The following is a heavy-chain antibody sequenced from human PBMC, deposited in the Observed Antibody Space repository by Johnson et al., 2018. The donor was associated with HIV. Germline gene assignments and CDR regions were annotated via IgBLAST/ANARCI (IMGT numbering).Heavy chain of an antibody. D-gene: IGHD1-1*01. CDR3: AREGFSGTYFSAFDI. CDR2: IGTAGDT. V-gene: IGHV3-13*01. Sequence: EVQLVESGGGVVQPGRSLRLSCAASGFTFSSYDMHWVRQATGKGLEWVSAIGTAGDTYYPGSVKGRFTISRENAKNSLYLQMNSLRAGDTAVYYCAREGFSGTYFSAFDIWGRGTMVTVSS. J-gene: IGHJ3*02. CDR1: GFTFSSYD.